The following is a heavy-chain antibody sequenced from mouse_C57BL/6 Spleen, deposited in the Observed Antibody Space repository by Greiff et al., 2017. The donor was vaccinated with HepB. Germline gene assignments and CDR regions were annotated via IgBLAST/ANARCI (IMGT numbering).Heavy chain of an antibody. CDR1: GYTFTSYW. CDR3: ARGPVWDAVGGFAY. D-gene: IGHD4-1*01. CDR2: IDPNSGGT. Sequence: QVQLQQPGAELVKPGASVKLSCKASGYTFTSYWMHWVKQRPGRGLEWIGRIDPNSGGTKYTEKFKSKATLTVDKPSSTAYMQLSSLTSEDSAVYYCARGPVWDAVGGFAYWGQGTLVTVSA. J-gene: IGHJ3*01. V-gene: IGHV1-72*01.